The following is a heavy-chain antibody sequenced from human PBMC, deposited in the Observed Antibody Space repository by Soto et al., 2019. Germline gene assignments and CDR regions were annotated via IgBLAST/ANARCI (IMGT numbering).Heavy chain of an antibody. CDR3: ARSIVVGTALDY. CDR2: INAGNGNT. J-gene: IGHJ4*02. V-gene: IGHV1-3*05. Sequence: QVQLVQSGAEEKKPGASVKVSCKASGYTFTSYAMHWVRQAPGQRLEWMGWINAGNGNTKYSQKFQGRVTITRDTSASPAYMELSSLRSEDTAVYYCARSIVVGTALDYWGQGALGTVSS. D-gene: IGHD2-21*02. CDR1: GYTFTSYA.